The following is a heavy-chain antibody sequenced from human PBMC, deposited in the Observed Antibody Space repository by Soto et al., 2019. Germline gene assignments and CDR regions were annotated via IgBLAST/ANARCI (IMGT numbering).Heavy chain of an antibody. CDR3: ARDMEYYYDCSGYSGWYFDL. CDR2: ISSSSSYI. D-gene: IGHD3-22*01. Sequence: EVQLVESGGGLVKPGGSLRLSCAASGFTFSSYSMNWVRQAPGKGLEWVSSISSSSSYIYYADSVKGRFTISRDNAKNSLYLQMNSLRAEATAVYYCARDMEYYYDCSGYSGWYFDLWGRGTLVTVSS. CDR1: GFTFSSYS. V-gene: IGHV3-21*01. J-gene: IGHJ2*01.